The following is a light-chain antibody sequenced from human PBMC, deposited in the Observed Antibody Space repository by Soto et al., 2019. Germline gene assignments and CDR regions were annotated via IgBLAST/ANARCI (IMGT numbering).Light chain of an antibody. CDR1: QSVGFNY. CDR3: QQFDSSPSYT. CDR2: GAS. Sequence: EIVLTQSPGTLSLSPGERATLSCRASQSVGFNYLAWYQQKPGQAPRLLIYGASSRATGIPDRFSGSGSGTDFTLTISRLEPEDFAVYYCQQFDSSPSYTFGQGTKLEIK. J-gene: IGKJ2*01. V-gene: IGKV3-20*01.